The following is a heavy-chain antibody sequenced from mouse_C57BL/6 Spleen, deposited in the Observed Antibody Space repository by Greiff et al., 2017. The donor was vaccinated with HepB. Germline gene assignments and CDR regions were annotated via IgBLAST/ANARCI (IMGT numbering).Heavy chain of an antibody. CDR1: GYTFTSYW. J-gene: IGHJ1*03. CDR2: IYPGSGST. V-gene: IGHV1-55*01. CDR3: ARGAIYYDYDDWYFDV. D-gene: IGHD2-4*01. Sequence: VKLQQPGAELVKPGASVKMSCKASGYTFTSYWITWVKQRPGQGLEWIGDIYPGSGSTNYNEKFKSKATLTVDTSSSTAYMQLSSLTSEDSAVYYCARGAIYYDYDDWYFDVWGTGTTVTVSS.